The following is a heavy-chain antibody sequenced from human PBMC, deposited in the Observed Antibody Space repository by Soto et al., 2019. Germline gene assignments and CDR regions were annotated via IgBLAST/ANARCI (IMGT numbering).Heavy chain of an antibody. V-gene: IGHV1-69*12. Sequence: QVQLVQSGAEVKKPGSSVKVSCKASGGTFSSYAISWVRQAPGQGLEWMGGIIPIFGTANYAQKFQGRVTITADESTSTAYMELSRLRSEDTAVYYCARDLGTVLVPAAIAPYYYYGMDVWGQGTTVTVSS. CDR1: GGTFSSYA. J-gene: IGHJ6*02. D-gene: IGHD2-2*01. CDR2: IIPIFGTA. CDR3: ARDLGTVLVPAAIAPYYYYGMDV.